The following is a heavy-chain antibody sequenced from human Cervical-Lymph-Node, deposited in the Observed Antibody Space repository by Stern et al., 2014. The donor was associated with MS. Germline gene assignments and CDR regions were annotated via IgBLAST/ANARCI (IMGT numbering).Heavy chain of an antibody. CDR1: GFTFSSYA. CDR2: IRGSDGSS. D-gene: IGHD6-19*01. V-gene: IGHV3-23*04. CDR3: AKVYGSGPFDY. J-gene: IGHJ4*02. Sequence: VQLVESGGTLVQPGGSLRLSCAASGFTFSSYAMSWVRQAPGTGLEWVSVIRGSDGSSFYAVSVKGRFTITRDNSKNTLFLQMNSLRAEDTAVYYCAKVYGSGPFDYWGQGTLVTVSS.